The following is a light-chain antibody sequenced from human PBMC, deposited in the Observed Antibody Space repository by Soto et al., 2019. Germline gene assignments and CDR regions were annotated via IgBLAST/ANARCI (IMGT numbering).Light chain of an antibody. CDR2: AAS. CDR3: QQYNSYSWT. J-gene: IGKJ1*01. V-gene: IGKV1-39*01. CDR1: QSISSY. Sequence: DIQMTQSPSSLSASVGERVTITCRASQSISSYLNWYQQKPGKAPKLLIYAASSLQSGVPPRFSGSGSGTEFTLTIGSLQPDDFATYYCQQYNSYSWTFGQGTKVDIK.